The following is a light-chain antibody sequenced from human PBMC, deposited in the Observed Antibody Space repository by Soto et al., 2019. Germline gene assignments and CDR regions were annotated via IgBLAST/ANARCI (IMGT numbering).Light chain of an antibody. J-gene: IGLJ2*01. CDR2: LNSDGSH. CDR1: SGHSSYA. V-gene: IGLV4-69*01. CDR3: QTWGTGPHVV. Sequence: QPVLTQSPSASASLGASVKLTCTLSSGHSSYAIAWHQQQPEKGPRYLMKLNSDGSHSKGDGIPDRFSGSSSGAERYLTISSLQSEDEADYYCQTWGTGPHVVFGGGTKLTVL.